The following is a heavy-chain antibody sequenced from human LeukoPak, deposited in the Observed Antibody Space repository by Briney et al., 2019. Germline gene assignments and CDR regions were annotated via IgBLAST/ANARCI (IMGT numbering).Heavy chain of an antibody. CDR1: GFTFRSYG. D-gene: IGHD6-13*01. Sequence: KSLRLSCAASGFTFRSYGMHWVRQAPGKGLEWVAVIWYDGSNKYYADSVKGRFTISRDNSENTLYLQMNSLRAEDTALYYCASDGIAVDRGIGYFDYWGQGTLVTVSS. CDR3: ASDGIAVDRGIGYFDY. J-gene: IGHJ4*02. V-gene: IGHV3-33*01. CDR2: IWYDGSNK.